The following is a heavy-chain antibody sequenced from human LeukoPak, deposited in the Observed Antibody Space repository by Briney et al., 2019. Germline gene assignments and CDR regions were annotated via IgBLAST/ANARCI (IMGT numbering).Heavy chain of an antibody. CDR1: GGSISSYY. CDR2: IYYSGST. D-gene: IGHD3-10*01. J-gene: IGHJ5*02. CDR3: ARGGYYGSGNDFRFDP. Sequence: SETLSLTCTVSGGSISSYYWSWLRQPPGKGLEWIGYIYYSGSTNYKPSLKSRVTISVDTSKNQFSLKLSSVTAADTAVYYCARGGYYGSGNDFRFDPWGQGTLVTVSS. V-gene: IGHV4-59*01.